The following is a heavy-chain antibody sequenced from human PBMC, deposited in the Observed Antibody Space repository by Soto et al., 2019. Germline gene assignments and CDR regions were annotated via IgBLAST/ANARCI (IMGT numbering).Heavy chain of an antibody. V-gene: IGHV3-23*01. CDR2: ISADGVGT. D-gene: IGHD1-26*01. Sequence: GGSLRLSCAVSGFTFSQYAMIWVRQAPGKGLEWVSSISADGVGTYYADSVRGRFTISRDNSRNTLYLQMNSLRADDTAVYHCAKLGATSSTIYWGQGTLVTVSS. J-gene: IGHJ1*01. CDR1: GFTFSQYA. CDR3: AKLGATSSTIY.